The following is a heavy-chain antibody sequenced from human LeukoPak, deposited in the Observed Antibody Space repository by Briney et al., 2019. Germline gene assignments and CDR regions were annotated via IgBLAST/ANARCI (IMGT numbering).Heavy chain of an antibody. CDR3: ARAYCSSTSCYAGEGYYYYYYYMDV. D-gene: IGHD2-2*01. Sequence: GGSLRLSCAASGFTFSSYSMNWVRQAPGKGLEWVSSISSSSSYIYYADSVKGRFTISRDNAKNSLYPQMNSLRAEDTAVYYCARAYCSSTSCYAGEGYYYYYYYMDVWGKGTTVTVSS. CDR1: GFTFSSYS. J-gene: IGHJ6*03. CDR2: ISSSSSYI. V-gene: IGHV3-21*01.